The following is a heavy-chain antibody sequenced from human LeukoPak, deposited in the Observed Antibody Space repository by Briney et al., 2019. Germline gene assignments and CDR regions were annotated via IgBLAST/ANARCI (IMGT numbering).Heavy chain of an antibody. D-gene: IGHD3-22*01. V-gene: IGHV1-24*01. Sequence: ASVKVSCKVSGYTLTELSMHWVRQAPGKGLEWMGGFDPEDGETIYAQKFQGRVTMTEDASTDTAYMELSSLRSEYTAVYYCATRGHYYDSSGYYWGQGTLVTVSS. CDR3: ATRGHYYDSSGYY. CDR2: FDPEDGET. CDR1: GYTLTELS. J-gene: IGHJ4*02.